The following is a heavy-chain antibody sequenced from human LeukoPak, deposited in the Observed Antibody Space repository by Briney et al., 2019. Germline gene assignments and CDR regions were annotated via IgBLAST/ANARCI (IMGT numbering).Heavy chain of an antibody. CDR2: ISSSSNPI. CDR1: GFGFSTHS. D-gene: IGHD2-15*01. V-gene: IGHV3-48*01. J-gene: IGHJ5*02. Sequence: PGGSLRLSCAASGFGFSTHSMNWVRQGPGKGLEWVSYISSSSNPIYYADSVKGRFIISRDNAKSSLYLQMNSLRAEDTAVYYCVRDTGYCSGGRCQPFDPWGQGTLVIVSS. CDR3: VRDTGYCSGGRCQPFDP.